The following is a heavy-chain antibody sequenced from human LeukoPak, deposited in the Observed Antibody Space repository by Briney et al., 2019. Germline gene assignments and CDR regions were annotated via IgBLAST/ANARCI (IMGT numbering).Heavy chain of an antibody. CDR1: GGSFSGYY. V-gene: IGHV4-34*01. CDR2: INHFRST. CDR3: AREELYDSSVKGFDY. D-gene: IGHD3-22*01. J-gene: IGHJ4*02. Sequence: SVTVSLTCAVYGGSFSGYYWSWIRQPPGKGLEWIGEINHFRSTNYNQPLKCRVTISVDTSKNQFALKLSSVTAADTAVYYCAREELYDSSVKGFDYWGQGTLVTLSA.